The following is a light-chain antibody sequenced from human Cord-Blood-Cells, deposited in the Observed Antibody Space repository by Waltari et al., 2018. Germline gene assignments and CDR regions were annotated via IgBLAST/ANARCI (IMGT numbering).Light chain of an antibody. Sequence: DIVMTQSPDSLAVSLGERATINCKSSQSVLYSSNNNNYLAWYQQKPGPPPKLLIYWASTRRSGVPDRCSGSASGTDFTPTSSSLQDEDVAVYYCQQYYSTPITFGQGTRLEIK. V-gene: IGKV4-1*01. CDR1: QSVLYSSNNNNY. J-gene: IGKJ5*01. CDR2: WAS. CDR3: QQYYSTPIT.